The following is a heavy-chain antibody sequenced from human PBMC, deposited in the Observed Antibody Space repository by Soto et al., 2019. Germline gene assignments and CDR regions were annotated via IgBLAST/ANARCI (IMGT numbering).Heavy chain of an antibody. CDR2: IYYSGST. J-gene: IGHJ4*01. V-gene: IGHV4-59*01. D-gene: IGHD4-17*01. CDR3: ARRTVPTLYFYSSDS. Sequence: PSETLSLTCTVSGGSISSYYWTWIRQPPGKGLEWIGYIYYSGSTYYNPSLKSRVTISVDTSKNQFSLRLNSVTAAVTAVYYCARRTVPTLYFYSSDSWGQET. CDR1: GGSISSYY.